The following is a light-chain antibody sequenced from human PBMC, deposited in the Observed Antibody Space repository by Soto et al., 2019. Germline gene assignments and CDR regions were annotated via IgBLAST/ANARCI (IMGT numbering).Light chain of an antibody. CDR2: DAS. J-gene: IGKJ2*01. CDR3: QQRSNWPPKYT. Sequence: EIVLTQSPATLSLSPGERATLSCRASQSVSSYLSWYQQTTGQAPRLLIYDASNTATSIPARFSGSGSGTDFALTISSLEPEDFAVYFCQQRSNWPPKYTFGQGTKLEIK. V-gene: IGKV3-11*01. CDR1: QSVSSY.